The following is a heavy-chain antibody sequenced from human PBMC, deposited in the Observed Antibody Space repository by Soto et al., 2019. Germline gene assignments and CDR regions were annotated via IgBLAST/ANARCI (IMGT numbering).Heavy chain of an antibody. CDR2: IYYSGST. CDR1: GGSISSYY. D-gene: IGHD2-21*02. CDR3: ARDANGGNSDYYYYYGMDV. J-gene: IGHJ6*02. Sequence: SETLSLTCTVSGGSISSYYWSWIRQPPGKGLEWIGYIYYSGSTNYNPSLKSRVTISVDTSRNQFSLKLSSVTAADTAVYYCARDANGGNSDYYYYYGMDVWGQGTTVTVSS. V-gene: IGHV4-59*01.